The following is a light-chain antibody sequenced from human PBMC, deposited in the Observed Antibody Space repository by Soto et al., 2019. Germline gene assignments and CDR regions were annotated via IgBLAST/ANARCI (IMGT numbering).Light chain of an antibody. Sequence: EIVLTQSPLSLPVTPGEPASISCRSRYTLLGSSGYNYLHWYLQRPGQSPQVLIYLASNRASGVPDRFSGSGSGKDCTLTISRVEAEDVGVYFCAQGLASPFTFGGGTKVEI. V-gene: IGKV2-28*01. CDR2: LAS. J-gene: IGKJ4*01. CDR3: AQGLASPFT. CDR1: YTLLGSSGYNY.